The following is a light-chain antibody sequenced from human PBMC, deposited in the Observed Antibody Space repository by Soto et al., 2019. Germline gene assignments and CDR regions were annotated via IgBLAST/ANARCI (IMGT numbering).Light chain of an antibody. Sequence: EIVLTQSPATLSLSPGERTTLCCRDSQSISYNLAWYQQKPGQAPRLLIYDASNSATRVPARFSGGGSGTEFSLRISSLEPEDFAVYYCQQRGDWLLYTFGQGSRLEIK. CDR3: QQRGDWLLYT. J-gene: IGKJ2*01. CDR2: DAS. V-gene: IGKV3-11*01. CDR1: QSISYN.